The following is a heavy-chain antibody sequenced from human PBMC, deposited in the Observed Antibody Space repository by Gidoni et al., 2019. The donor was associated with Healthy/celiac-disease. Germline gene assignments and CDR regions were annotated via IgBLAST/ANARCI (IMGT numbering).Heavy chain of an antibody. J-gene: IGHJ4*02. V-gene: IGHV3-21*01. D-gene: IGHD5-12*01. CDR1: GFTFSNYS. CDR2: ISSRSSYI. CDR3: ARAGGEYSGYDDY. Sequence: EVQLVGSGGGLVKPGGSLRLHCAASGFTFSNYSMTWVRQAPGTGLGWVSSISSRSSYIYYADSVKRRFTISRDNAKNSLYLQMNSLRAEDTAVYYCARAGGEYSGYDDYLGQGTLVTVSS.